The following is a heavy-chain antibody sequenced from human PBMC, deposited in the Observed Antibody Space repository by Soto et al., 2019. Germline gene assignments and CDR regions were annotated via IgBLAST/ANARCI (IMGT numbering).Heavy chain of an antibody. CDR1: GFTFSNYN. CDR3: ARQINGDYTAFDI. J-gene: IGHJ3*02. D-gene: IGHD4-17*01. CDR2: ISGSSSYI. Sequence: LRLSCAASGFTFSNYNMNWVRQAPGKRLEWVSSISGSSSYIYYADSLKGRFTISRDNAKNSLYLQMNTLRAEDTAVYYCARQINGDYTAFDIWGQGTLVTVSS. V-gene: IGHV3-21*01.